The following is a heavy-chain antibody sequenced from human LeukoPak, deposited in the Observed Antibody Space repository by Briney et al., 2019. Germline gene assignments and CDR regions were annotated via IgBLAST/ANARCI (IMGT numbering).Heavy chain of an antibody. V-gene: IGHV3-74*01. J-gene: IGHJ4*02. D-gene: IGHD4-11*01. CDR3: ASLFPANYSNGY. CDR1: GFTFSSYW. CDR2: INSDGSST. Sequence: PAGGSLRLSCAASGFTFSSYWMHWVRHAPGKGLVWVSRINSDGSSTSYADSVKGRFTISRDNAKNTLYLQMNSLRAEDTAVYYCASLFPANYSNGYWGQGTLVTVSS.